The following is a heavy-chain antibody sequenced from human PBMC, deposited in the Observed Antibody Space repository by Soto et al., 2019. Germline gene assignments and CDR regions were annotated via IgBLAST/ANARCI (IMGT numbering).Heavy chain of an antibody. D-gene: IGHD5-18*01. Sequence: GASVKVSCKASGYTFTSYAMHWVRQAPGQRLEWMGWINAGNGNTKYSQKFQGRVTITRDTSASTAYMELSSLRSEDKAVYYCARDRQRYSYAYAAHHKSGDPWG. V-gene: IGHV1-3*01. CDR2: INAGNGNT. CDR3: ARDRQRYSYAYAAHHKSGDP. CDR1: GYTFTSYA. J-gene: IGHJ5*02.